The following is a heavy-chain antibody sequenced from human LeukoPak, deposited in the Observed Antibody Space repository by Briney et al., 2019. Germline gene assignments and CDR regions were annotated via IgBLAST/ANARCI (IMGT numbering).Heavy chain of an antibody. CDR1: GGTFSSYA. J-gene: IGHJ6*03. V-gene: IGHV1-69*13. Sequence: SVKVSCKASGGTFSSYAISWVRQAPGQGLEWMGGIIPIFGTANYAQKFQGRVTITADESTSTAYMELSSLRSEDTAVYYCAREGGRRWPQLGYYMDVWGKGTTVTISS. CDR2: IIPIFGTA. D-gene: IGHD5-24*01. CDR3: AREGGRRWPQLGYYMDV.